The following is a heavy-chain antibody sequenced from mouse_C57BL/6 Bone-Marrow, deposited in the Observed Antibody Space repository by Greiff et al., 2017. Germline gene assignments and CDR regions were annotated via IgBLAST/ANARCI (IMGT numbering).Heavy chain of an antibody. D-gene: IGHD2-4*01. CDR1: GYTFTSYW. V-gene: IGHV1-61*01. J-gene: IGHJ2*01. CDR2: IYPSDSET. CDR3: ARSPYYDYEPSPTYYFDY. Sequence: QVQLQQPGAELVRPGSSVKLSCKASGYTFTSYWMDWVKQRPGQGLEWIGNIYPSDSETHYNQKFKDKATLTVDQSSSTAYLHLSSLTSEDSAVFYCARSPYYDYEPSPTYYFDYGGQGTTLTVSS.